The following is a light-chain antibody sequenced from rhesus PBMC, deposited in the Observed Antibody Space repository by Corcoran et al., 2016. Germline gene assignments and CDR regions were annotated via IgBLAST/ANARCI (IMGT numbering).Light chain of an antibody. CDR1: QTIYTS. Sequence: DIQMTQSPSSLSASVGATVTITCRASQTIYTSLNWFQQKPGKAPRLLIYAATTLQNGVPSRFSGSGSGTDFPLTISSLRPEDFATYYCQQCRNYPYTFGQGTKLEIK. V-gene: IGKV1-28*02. CDR2: AAT. J-gene: IGKJ2*01. CDR3: QQCRNYPYT.